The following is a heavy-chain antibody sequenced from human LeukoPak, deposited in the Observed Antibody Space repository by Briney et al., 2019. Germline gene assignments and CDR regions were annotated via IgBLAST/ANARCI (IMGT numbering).Heavy chain of an antibody. V-gene: IGHV4-59*08. J-gene: IGHJ4*02. CDR3: ARHERRRDGYNFDS. CDR2: ISYSGGT. D-gene: IGHD5-24*01. Sequence: PSETLSLTCTVSGASISSSYWSWIRQPPGKGLEWIAYISYSGGTNYNPSLKSRVTISVDTSKNQVSLNLNSVTAADTAVYYCARHERRRDGYNFDSWGQGTLVTVSS. CDR1: GASISSSY.